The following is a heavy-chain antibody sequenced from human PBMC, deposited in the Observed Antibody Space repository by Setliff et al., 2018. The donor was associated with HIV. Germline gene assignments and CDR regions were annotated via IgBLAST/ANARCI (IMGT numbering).Heavy chain of an antibody. D-gene: IGHD4-4*01. CDR1: GASISRGNYY. V-gene: IGHV4-30-4*08. CDR3: ARVVYTYYYMDV. CDR2: IYYSGST. Sequence: SETLSLTCTVSGASISRGNYYWTWIRQRPGKGLEWIAFIYYSGSTYYSPSLKSRLMISVDPSKNQFSLNMTSVTAADTAVYFCARVVYTYYYMDVWGKGTTVTVSS. J-gene: IGHJ6*03.